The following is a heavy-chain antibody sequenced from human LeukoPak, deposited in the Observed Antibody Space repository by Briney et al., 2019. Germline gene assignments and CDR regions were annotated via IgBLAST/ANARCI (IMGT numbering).Heavy chain of an antibody. CDR2: ISGSGGST. J-gene: IGHJ3*02. CDR3: AEDRGSSWHNDAFDI. V-gene: IGHV3-23*01. Sequence: GGSLRLSCAASGFTFSSYAMSWVRQAPGKGLEWVSAISGSGGSTYYADSVKGRFTISRDNSKNTLYLQMNSLRAEDTAVYYCAEDRGSSWHNDAFDIWGQGTMVTVSS. D-gene: IGHD6-13*01. CDR1: GFTFSSYA.